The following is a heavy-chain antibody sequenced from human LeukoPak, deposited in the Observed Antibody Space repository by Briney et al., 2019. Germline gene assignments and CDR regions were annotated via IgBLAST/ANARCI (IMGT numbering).Heavy chain of an antibody. V-gene: IGHV4-59*08. CDR3: ARHPSDYYGWGSYYPALDYYGLDV. CDR1: GGSISGYY. D-gene: IGHD3-10*01. Sequence: PSETLSLTCTVSGGSISGYYWSWIRQSPGKGLEWIGYIYYSGSTNYNPSLKSRVTISADTSKNQFSLKLSSVTAADTAVYYCARHPSDYYGWGSYYPALDYYGLDVWGQGTTVTVSS. J-gene: IGHJ6*02. CDR2: IYYSGST.